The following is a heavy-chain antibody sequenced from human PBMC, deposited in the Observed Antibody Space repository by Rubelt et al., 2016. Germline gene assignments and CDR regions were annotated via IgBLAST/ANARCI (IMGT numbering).Heavy chain of an antibody. J-gene: IGHJ5*02. CDR3: ARDSLRSFWSGPNWFDP. D-gene: IGHD3-3*01. V-gene: IGHV4-55*08. Sequence: LKSRITMSVDTSKNQFYLKLSSVTAADTAVYYCARDSLRSFWSGPNWFDPWGQGTLVTVSS.